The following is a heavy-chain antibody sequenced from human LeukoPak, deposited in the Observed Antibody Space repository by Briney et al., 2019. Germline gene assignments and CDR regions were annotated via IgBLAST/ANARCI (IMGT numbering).Heavy chain of an antibody. CDR1: GGPFSAYF. CDR3: ARRYYYNLGSFPFDF. D-gene: IGHD3-10*01. CDR2: IHNSGTT. J-gene: IGHJ4*02. V-gene: IGHV4-34*01. Sequence: SETLSLTCAVPGGPFSAYFWSWIRQSSGKGLEWIGEIHNSGTTNYNPSLNSRVTISEDTSKNQFYLNLSSVTAADTAVYYCARRYYYNLGSFPFDFWGQGTLVTVSS.